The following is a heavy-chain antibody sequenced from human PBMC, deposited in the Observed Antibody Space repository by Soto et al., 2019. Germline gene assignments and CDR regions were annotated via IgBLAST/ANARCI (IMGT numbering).Heavy chain of an antibody. Sequence: QVQLVQSGAEVKEPGASVKVSCKASGYTFTDYSMHWVRQAPGQGLEWMGMINPSGGSTTYAQKFQGRVTMTRDTSTTTVYMELSSLRSEDTAVYYCARERRAWGQGTLVTVSS. CDR1: GYTFTDYS. D-gene: IGHD1-26*01. CDR3: ARERRA. J-gene: IGHJ4*02. V-gene: IGHV1-46*01. CDR2: INPSGGST.